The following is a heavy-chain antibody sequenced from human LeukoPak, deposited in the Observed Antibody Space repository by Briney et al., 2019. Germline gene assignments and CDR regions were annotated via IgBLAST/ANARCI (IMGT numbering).Heavy chain of an antibody. Sequence: SETLSLTCTVSGGPISGSVTWGWVRQPPGKGLEWIGNVHYDGRTAPNPSLESRVTVSLDTSTNQFSLKLNSVTATDTALYYCARVVTAAGLDLWGRGILVTISS. V-gene: IGHV4-39*07. CDR1: GGPISGSVT. CDR3: ARVVTAAGLDL. CDR2: VHYDGRT. J-gene: IGHJ5*02. D-gene: IGHD6-19*01.